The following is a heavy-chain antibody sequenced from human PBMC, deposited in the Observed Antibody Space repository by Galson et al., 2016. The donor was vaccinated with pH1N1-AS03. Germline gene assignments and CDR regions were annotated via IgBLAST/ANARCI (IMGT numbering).Heavy chain of an antibody. Sequence: SLRLSCAASGFSFSDYEMNWVRQAPGKGLEWVSYISNTGATKHYADSVRGRFTISRDNAKQLLYLQMNNLRGEDTALYYCVRGADSAVDPFEGCWGQGSLVTVSS. CDR2: ISNTGATK. CDR3: VRGADSAVDPFEGC. D-gene: IGHD5-18*01. J-gene: IGHJ1*01. V-gene: IGHV3-48*03. CDR1: GFSFSDYE.